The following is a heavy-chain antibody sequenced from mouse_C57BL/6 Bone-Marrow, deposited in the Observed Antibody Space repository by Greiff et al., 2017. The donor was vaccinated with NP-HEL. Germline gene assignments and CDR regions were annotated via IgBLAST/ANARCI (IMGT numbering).Heavy chain of an antibody. V-gene: IGHV3-8*01. CDR1: GYSITSDY. Sequence: DVKLVESGPGLAKPSQTLSLTCSVTGYSITSDYWNWIRQFPGNKLEYMGYISYSGSTYYNPSLKSRISITRDTSKNQYYLQLNSVTTEDTATYYCARSIYYYGTDAMDYWGQGTSVTVSS. J-gene: IGHJ4*01. CDR3: ARSIYYYGTDAMDY. D-gene: IGHD1-1*01. CDR2: ISYSGST.